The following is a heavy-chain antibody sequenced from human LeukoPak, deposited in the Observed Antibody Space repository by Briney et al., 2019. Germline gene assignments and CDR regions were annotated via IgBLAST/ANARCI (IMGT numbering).Heavy chain of an antibody. CDR1: GSSISSYY. J-gene: IGHJ6*03. V-gene: IGHV4-59*01. Sequence: SEPPSLTCTVSGSSISSYYWSWIRQPPGKGLGWIGYIYYSGSTNYTPSLKSRVTISVDTSKNQSSLKLSSVTAAHTAVYYCASGHLYYYYYMDVWGKGTTVTVSS. CDR3: ASGHLYYYYYMDV. CDR2: IYYSGST.